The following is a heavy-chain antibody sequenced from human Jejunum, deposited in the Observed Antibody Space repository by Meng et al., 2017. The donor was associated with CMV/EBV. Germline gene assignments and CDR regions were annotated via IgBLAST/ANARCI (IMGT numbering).Heavy chain of an antibody. D-gene: IGHD3-22*01. V-gene: IGHV3-23*01. CDR1: FTSYA. CDR3: AKDSYYDSSGYYTGKYFQH. CDR2: ISGTGGST. Sequence: FTSYAMIWVRQAPEKGLEWVSSISGTGGSTLYADSVKGRFTISRDNSKNTLDLQMNRLRAEDTAVYYCAKDSYYDSSGYYTGKYFQHWGQGTLVTVSS. J-gene: IGHJ1*01.